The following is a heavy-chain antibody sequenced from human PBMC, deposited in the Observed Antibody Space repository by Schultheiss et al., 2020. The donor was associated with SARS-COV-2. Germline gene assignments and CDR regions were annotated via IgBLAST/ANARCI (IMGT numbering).Heavy chain of an antibody. CDR1: GGSISSSSYY. Sequence: SETLSLTCTVSGGSISSSSYYWGWIRQPPGKGLEWIGSIYHSGSTYYNPSLKSRVTISVDTSKNQFSLKLSSVTAADTAVYYCARGPFSGRGMDVWGQGTTVTVSS. CDR3: ARGPFSGRGMDV. D-gene: IGHD6-25*01. CDR2: IYHSGST. J-gene: IGHJ6*02. V-gene: IGHV4-39*07.